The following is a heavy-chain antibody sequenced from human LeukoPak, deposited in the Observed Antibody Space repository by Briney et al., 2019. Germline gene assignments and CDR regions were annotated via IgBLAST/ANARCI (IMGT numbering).Heavy chain of an antibody. CDR2: IYYSGNT. D-gene: IGHD2-15*01. CDR3: VRQRGVGSWSFDY. V-gene: IGHV4-39*01. Sequence: PSETLSLTCTVSGGSISSGHYWWGWIRQPPGKGLDWIGSIYYSGNTHYNPSLQSRVTVSVDTSKNQFSLKLTSVTAADTAVYYCVRQRGVGSWSFDYWGQGNLVTVSS. CDR1: GGSISSGHYW. J-gene: IGHJ4*02.